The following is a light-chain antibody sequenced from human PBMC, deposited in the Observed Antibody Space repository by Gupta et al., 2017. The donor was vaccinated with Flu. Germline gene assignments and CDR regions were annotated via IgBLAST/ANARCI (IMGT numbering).Light chain of an antibody. CDR2: KAS. V-gene: IGKV2-30*01. J-gene: IGKJ2*01. Sequence: VTLGKPASISCCASQRRRYTDGYQYLDWFQQRPGQSPRRLIYKASYRDSGVPDSFSGIGSDTDFTLKISRGEADDVGVYYCMQGKHCPFTFGQGTKLDI. CDR3: MQGKHCPFT. CDR1: QRRRYTDGYQY.